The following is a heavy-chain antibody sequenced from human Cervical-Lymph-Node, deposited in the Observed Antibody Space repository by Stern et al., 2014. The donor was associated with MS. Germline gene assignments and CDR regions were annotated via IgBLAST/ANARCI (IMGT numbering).Heavy chain of an antibody. CDR3: AITDSAWDNPFHFYGMDV. Sequence: VQLVESGAEVKKPGSSVKVSCKASGDTFNRNAFSWVRQAPGQGLEWMGGIIPLSGKTDYAQKLQDRFTLTAAESTHTAYLDMRSLRSEDTSVFYCAITDSAWDNPFHFYGMDVWGQGTTVTVSS. J-gene: IGHJ6*02. CDR1: GDTFNRNA. D-gene: IGHD6-19*01. CDR2: IIPLSGKT. V-gene: IGHV1-69*01.